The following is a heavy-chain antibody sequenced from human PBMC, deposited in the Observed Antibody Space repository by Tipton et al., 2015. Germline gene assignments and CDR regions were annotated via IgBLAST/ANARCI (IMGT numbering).Heavy chain of an antibody. CDR2: ITHSGST. CDR3: ARSRYTVTPDY. D-gene: IGHD4-17*01. J-gene: IGHJ4*02. Sequence: TLSLTCAVSGGSFSTYYWSWIRQPPGKGLEWIAEITHSGSTNYNPSLKSRVTISVDTSKNQLSLKLTSVTAADTAVYYCARSRYTVTPDYWGQGALVTVSS. V-gene: IGHV4-34*01. CDR1: GGSFSTYY.